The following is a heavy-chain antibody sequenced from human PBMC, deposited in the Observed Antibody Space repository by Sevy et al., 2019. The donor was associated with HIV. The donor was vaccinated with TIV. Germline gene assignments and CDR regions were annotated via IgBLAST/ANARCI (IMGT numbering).Heavy chain of an antibody. CDR2: MHRSGKS. CDR1: GYSISSGYF. Sequence: SETLSLTCAVSGYSISSGYFWGWVRQPPGKGLEWIGSMHRSGKSSFNPSLKSRVTISVDTSKNDFSLKLTSVTAADTAVYYCATESGSWYNLDSWGHGTLVTVSS. D-gene: IGHD6-13*01. CDR3: ATESGSWYNLDS. J-gene: IGHJ5*01. V-gene: IGHV4-38-2*01.